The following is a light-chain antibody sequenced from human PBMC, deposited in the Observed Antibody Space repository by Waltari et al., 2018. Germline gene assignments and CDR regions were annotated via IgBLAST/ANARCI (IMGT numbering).Light chain of an antibody. Sequence: QSALTQPASVSGSPGQSITIPCTGTSSAVGSYNFVTWYQQHPGKAPKLMIYEASKRPSGVSNRFSGSKSGNTASLTISGLQAEDEADYYCCSYTTSDTFVFGGGTKLTVL. V-gene: IGLV2-23*02. CDR1: SSAVGSYNF. J-gene: IGLJ2*01. CDR2: EAS. CDR3: CSYTTSDTFV.